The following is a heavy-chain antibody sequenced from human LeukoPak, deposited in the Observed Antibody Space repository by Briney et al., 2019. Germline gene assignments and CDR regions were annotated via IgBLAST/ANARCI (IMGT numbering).Heavy chain of an antibody. Sequence: SQTLSLTCTVSGGSISSGDYYWSWIRQPPGKGLEWIGYIYYSGSTYYNPSLKSRVTISVDTSENQFSLKLSSVTAADTAVYYCARGGDIVVVPAARTPFDYWGQGTLVTVSS. D-gene: IGHD2-2*01. CDR1: GGSISSGDYY. CDR2: IYYSGST. CDR3: ARGGDIVVVPAARTPFDY. J-gene: IGHJ4*02. V-gene: IGHV4-30-4*08.